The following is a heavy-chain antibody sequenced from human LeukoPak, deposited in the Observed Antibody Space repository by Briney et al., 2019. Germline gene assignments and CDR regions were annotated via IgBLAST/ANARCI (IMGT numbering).Heavy chain of an antibody. CDR1: GGSISTYN. V-gene: IGHV4-59*01. D-gene: IGHD7-27*01. Sequence: SETLSLTCTVSGGSISTYNWNWIRQPPGKGLEWIGCIFDSGSTNYNPSLKSRVTISVDTSKNQLSLKLSSVTAADTAVYYCARQPPGADDAFHIWGQGTMVTVSS. J-gene: IGHJ3*02. CDR3: ARQPPGADDAFHI. CDR2: IFDSGST.